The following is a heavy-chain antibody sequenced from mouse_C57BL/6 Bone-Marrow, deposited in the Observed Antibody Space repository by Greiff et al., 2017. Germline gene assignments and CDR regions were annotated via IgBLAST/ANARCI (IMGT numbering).Heavy chain of an antibody. CDR3: ARRWPFCAMDY. CDR1: GYTFTSYW. J-gene: IGHJ4*01. D-gene: IGHD1-1*02. Sequence: VQLQQPGAELVMPGASVKLSCKASGYTFTSYWMHWVKQRPGQGLEWIGEIDPSDSYTNYNQKFKGKSTLTVDKSSSTAYMQLSRLTSDDSAVYYCARRWPFCAMDYWGQGTSVTVSS. CDR2: IDPSDSYT. V-gene: IGHV1-69*01.